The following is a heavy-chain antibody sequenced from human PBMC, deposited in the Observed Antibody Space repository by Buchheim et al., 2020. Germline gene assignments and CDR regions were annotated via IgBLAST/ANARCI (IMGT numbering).Heavy chain of an antibody. J-gene: IGHJ6*02. D-gene: IGHD1-26*01. CDR2: ISYDGSNK. Sequence: QVQLVESGGGVVQPGGSLRLSCAASGFTFSSYGMHWVRQAPGKGLEWVAVISYDGSNKYYADSVKGRFTISRDNSKNTLYLQMNSLRAEDTAVYYCAKAWYSGSYYYYGMDVWGQGTT. CDR1: GFTFSSYG. CDR3: AKAWYSGSYYYYGMDV. V-gene: IGHV3-30*18.